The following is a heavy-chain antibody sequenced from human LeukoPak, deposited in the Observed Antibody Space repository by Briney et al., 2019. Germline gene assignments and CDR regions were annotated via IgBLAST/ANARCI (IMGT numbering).Heavy chain of an antibody. CDR1: GYSISSGYY. CDR3: ARGIGSGSDY. D-gene: IGHD3-10*01. V-gene: IGHV4-38-2*01. J-gene: IGHJ4*02. Sequence: SETLYLSCAVSGYSISSGYYWGWIRQPPGKGLEWIGSIYHSGSTYYNPSLKSRVTISVDTSKNQFSLKLSSVTAADTAVYYCARGIGSGSDYWGQGTLVTVSS. CDR2: IYHSGST.